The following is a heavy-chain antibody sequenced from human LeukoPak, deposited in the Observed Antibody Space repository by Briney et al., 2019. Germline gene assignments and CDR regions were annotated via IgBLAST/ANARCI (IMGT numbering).Heavy chain of an antibody. CDR2: INSRSSYS. Sequence: GGSLRLSCAASGFTFSDYYMSWIRQAPGKGLEWVSYINSRSSYSKYADSGKGRFTSSRDNAKTSLHLQRNSLRAEDTAVYYCASSLTPGDGYNTRPFDYWGQGTLVTVSS. D-gene: IGHD5-24*01. V-gene: IGHV3-11*06. CDR1: GFTFSDYY. J-gene: IGHJ4*02. CDR3: ASSLTPGDGYNTRPFDY.